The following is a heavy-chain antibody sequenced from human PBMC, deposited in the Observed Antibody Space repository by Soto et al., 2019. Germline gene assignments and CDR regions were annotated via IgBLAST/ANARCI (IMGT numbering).Heavy chain of an antibody. J-gene: IGHJ6*02. Sequence: GGSLRLSCAASGFTFSNAWMNWVRQAPGKGLEWVGRIKSKTDGGTTDYAAPVKGRFTISRDDSKNTLYLQMNSLKTEDTAVYYCTTANPNTWGEYYYGMDVWGQGTTVTVSS. CDR2: IKSKTDGGTT. V-gene: IGHV3-15*07. D-gene: IGHD1-26*01. CDR3: TTANPNTWGEYYYGMDV. CDR1: GFTFSNAW.